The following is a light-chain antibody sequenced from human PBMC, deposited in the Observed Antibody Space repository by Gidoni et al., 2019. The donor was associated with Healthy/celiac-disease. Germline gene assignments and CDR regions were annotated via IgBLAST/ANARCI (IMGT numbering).Light chain of an antibody. CDR1: SSNICAGYD. V-gene: IGLV1-40*01. J-gene: IGLJ3*02. CDR3: QSYDSSLSGWV. CDR2: GNS. Sequence: QPVLTQPPAVSGAPGQRVTISCTGSSSNICAGYDVHWYQQLPGTAPKLLIYGNSNRPSGVPVRFSGSKSGTSASLAVTGLQAEDEADYYCQSYDSSLSGWVFGGGTKLTVL.